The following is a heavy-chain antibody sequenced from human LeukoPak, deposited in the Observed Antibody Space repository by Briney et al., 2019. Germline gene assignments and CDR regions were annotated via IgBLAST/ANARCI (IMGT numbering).Heavy chain of an antibody. Sequence: PGGSLRLSCAASGFTFSSYWMSWVRQAPGKGLEWVANIKQDGSEKYYVDSVKGRFTISRDNAKNSLYLQMNSLRAEDTAVYYCARARYCSGGSCRQTFYYYYYYMDVWGKGTTVTVSS. CDR2: IKQDGSEK. CDR1: GFTFSSYW. CDR3: ARARYCSGGSCRQTFYYYYYYMDV. D-gene: IGHD2-15*01. J-gene: IGHJ6*03. V-gene: IGHV3-7*01.